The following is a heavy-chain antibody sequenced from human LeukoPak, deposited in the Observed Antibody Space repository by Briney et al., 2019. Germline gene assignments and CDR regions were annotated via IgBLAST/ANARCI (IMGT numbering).Heavy chain of an antibody. V-gene: IGHV4-59*12. J-gene: IGHJ1*01. CDR2: IYYSGST. Sequence: TSETLSLTCTVSGGSISSYYWSWIRQPPGKGLEWIGYIYYSGSTNYNPSLKSRVTISVDTSKNQFSLKLSSVTAADTAVYYCARGWRIAVASNFQHWGQGTLVTVSS. CDR1: GGSISSYY. CDR3: ARGWRIAVASNFQH. D-gene: IGHD6-19*01.